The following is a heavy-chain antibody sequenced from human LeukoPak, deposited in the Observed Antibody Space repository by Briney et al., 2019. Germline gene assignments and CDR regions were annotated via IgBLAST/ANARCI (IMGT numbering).Heavy chain of an antibody. V-gene: IGHV3-49*03. CDR2: IRSKAYGWTT. CDR3: NRPRYSRSWFFFDY. J-gene: IGHJ4*02. D-gene: IGHD2-2*01. Sequence: GGSLRLSCTASGFTFGDYGMSWFRQAPGKGLEWVGFIRSKAYGWTTEYAASVKGRFTISRDDSKSIAYLQMNSLKTEDTAVYYCNRPRYSRSWFFFDYWGQGTLVTVSS. CDR1: GFTFGDYG.